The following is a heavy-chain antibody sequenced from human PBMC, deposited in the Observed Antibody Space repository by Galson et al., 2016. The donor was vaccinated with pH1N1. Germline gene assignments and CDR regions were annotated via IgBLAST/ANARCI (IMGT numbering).Heavy chain of an antibody. Sequence: PALVKPTQTLTLTCTISGFSLSTSGVGVGWIRQPPGKALEWLALIYWNDDKRYSPSLKSRLTITKDTSKNQVVLTVTNMDPVHTATYYCAHSLYGDYVGWFDPWGQGTLVTVSS. CDR3: AHSLYGDYVGWFDP. D-gene: IGHD4-17*01. V-gene: IGHV2-5*01. CDR1: GFSLSTSGVG. J-gene: IGHJ5*02. CDR2: IYWNDDK.